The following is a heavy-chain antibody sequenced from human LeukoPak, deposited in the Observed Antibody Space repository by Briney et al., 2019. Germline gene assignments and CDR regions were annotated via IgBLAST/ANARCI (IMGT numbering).Heavy chain of an antibody. CDR3: AREFPKDQEEQLVDYGSWSDP. CDR2: INPNSGGT. D-gene: IGHD6-6*01. J-gene: IGHJ5*02. V-gene: IGHV1-2*02. Sequence: GASVKVSCKASGYTFTGYYMHWVRQAPGQGLEWMGWINPNSGGTNYAQKFQGRVTMTRDTSISTAYMELSRLRSDDTAVYCCAREFPKDQEEQLVDYGSWSDPWGQGTLVTVSS. CDR1: GYTFTGYY.